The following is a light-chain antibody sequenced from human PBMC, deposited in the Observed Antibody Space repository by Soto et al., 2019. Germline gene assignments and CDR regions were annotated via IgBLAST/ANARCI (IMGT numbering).Light chain of an antibody. CDR3: QQRGNWPWLT. CDR1: QSVNNY. CDR2: DAS. Sequence: EIVLKQSPGTLSLSPGERATLSRRASQSVNNYLAWYQQKPGQAPRLLIYDASNRATGIPARFSGSGSGTDFTLTISSLEPEDFAVYYCQQRGNWPWLTFGGGTRVEIK. V-gene: IGKV3-11*01. J-gene: IGKJ4*01.